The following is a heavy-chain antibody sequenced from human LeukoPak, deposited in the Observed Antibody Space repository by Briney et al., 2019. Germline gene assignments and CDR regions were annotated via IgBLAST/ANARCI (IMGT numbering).Heavy chain of an antibody. CDR3: ARDERYLGNYYYYMDV. Sequence: ASVKVSCKASGYTFTNYGISWVRQAPGQGLEWMGWISANNGNRNYALKLQDRVSMTTDTSTSTAYMELRSLRSDDTAVYYCARDERYLGNYYYYMDVWGKGTTVTVSS. D-gene: IGHD1-14*01. J-gene: IGHJ6*03. CDR1: GYTFTNYG. CDR2: ISANNGNR. V-gene: IGHV1-18*01.